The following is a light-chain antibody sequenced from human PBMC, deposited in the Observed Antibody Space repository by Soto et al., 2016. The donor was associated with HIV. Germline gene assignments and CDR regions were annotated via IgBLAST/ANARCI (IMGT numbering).Light chain of an antibody. J-gene: IGLJ3*02. CDR2: DDR. CDR3: QVWDSHNDPWV. V-gene: IGLV3-21*02. Sequence: SYVVTQPPSVSVAPGQTARITCGGINIGSKSVHWYQQKPGQAPVLVIYDDRDRPSGIPERFSGSNSGSTATLTINRVEAEDEADFYCQVWDSHNDPWVFGGGTKL. CDR1: NIGSKS.